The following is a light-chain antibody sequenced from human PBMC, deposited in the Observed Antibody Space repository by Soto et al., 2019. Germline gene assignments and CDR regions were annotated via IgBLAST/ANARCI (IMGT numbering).Light chain of an antibody. V-gene: IGKV3-15*01. CDR3: QQYHNWPRT. CDR2: DAS. Sequence: EIVMTQSPATLSVSPGERATLSCRASQSISSNLAWYQQKPGQAPRLLIYDASTRATGFPARFSGSGSGTEFTLTISSLQSEDFGVYYCQQYHNWPRTFGGGTKVDIK. J-gene: IGKJ4*01. CDR1: QSISSN.